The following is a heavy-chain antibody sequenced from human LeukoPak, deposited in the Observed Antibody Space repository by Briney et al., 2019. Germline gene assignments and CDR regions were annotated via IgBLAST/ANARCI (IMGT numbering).Heavy chain of an antibody. CDR1: GGSISSNH. CDR2: MYASGST. V-gene: IGHV4-4*07. D-gene: IGHD4-17*01. Sequence: SETPSLTCTVSGGSISSNHWSWIRQPAGKGLEWIGRMYASGSTNYNPSLKSRVTMSVDTSKNKFSLKLSSVTAADKAVYYCARDFSDYVSSNYYYYYMDVWGKGTTVTVSS. CDR3: ARDFSDYVSSNYYYYYMDV. J-gene: IGHJ6*03.